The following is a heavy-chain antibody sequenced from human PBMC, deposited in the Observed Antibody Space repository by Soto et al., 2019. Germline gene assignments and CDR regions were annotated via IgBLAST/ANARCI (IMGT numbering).Heavy chain of an antibody. D-gene: IGHD3-3*01. CDR3: ARWVSDYDFWSGSRNWFDP. Sequence: GASVEPSLKASRYTFTRYAMHWLRQAPRQMLEWMGWINAGNGNTKYSQKFQGRVTITRDTSASTAYMELSSLRSEDTAVYYCARWVSDYDFWSGSRNWFDPWGQGTLVTVSS. V-gene: IGHV1-3*01. CDR1: RYTFTRYA. J-gene: IGHJ5*02. CDR2: INAGNGNT.